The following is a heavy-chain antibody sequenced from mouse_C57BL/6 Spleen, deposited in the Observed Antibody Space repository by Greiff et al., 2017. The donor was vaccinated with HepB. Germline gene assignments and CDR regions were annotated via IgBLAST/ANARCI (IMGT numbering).Heavy chain of an antibody. CDR3: AREGLYYGSSSYFDV. CDR1: GYTFTSYG. V-gene: IGHV1-81*01. Sequence: QVQLQQSGAELARPGASVKLSCKASGYTFTSYGISWVKQRTGQGLEWIGEIYPRSGNTYYNEKFKGKATLTADKSSSTAYMELRSLTSEDSAVYFCAREGLYYGSSSYFDVWGTGTTVTVSS. CDR2: IYPRSGNT. D-gene: IGHD1-1*01. J-gene: IGHJ1*03.